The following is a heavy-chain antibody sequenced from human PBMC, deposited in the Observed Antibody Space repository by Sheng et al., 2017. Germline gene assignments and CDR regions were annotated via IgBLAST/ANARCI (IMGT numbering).Heavy chain of an antibody. V-gene: IGHV4-38-2*02. J-gene: IGHJ4*02. CDR3: ARDSRVDTAMVIDY. Sequence: QVQLQESGPGLVKPSETLSLTCTVSGYSISSGYYWGWIRQPPGKGLEWIGSIYHSGSTYYNPSLKSRVTISVDTSKNQFSLKLSSVTAADTAVYYCARDSRVDTAMVIDYWGQGTLVTVSS. CDR1: GYSISSGYY. CDR2: IYHSGST. D-gene: IGHD5-18*01.